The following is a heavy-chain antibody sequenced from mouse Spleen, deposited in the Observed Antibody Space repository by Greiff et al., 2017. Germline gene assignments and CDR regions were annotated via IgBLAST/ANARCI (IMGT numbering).Heavy chain of an antibody. D-gene: IGHD2-14*01. CDR3: ARRGDRYYCFDY. V-gene: IGHV1-63*01. CDR2: IYPGGGYT. Sequence: QVQLQQSGAELVRPGTSVKMSCKASGYTFTNYWIGWAKQRPGHGLEWIGDIYPGGGYTNYNEKFKGKATLPADKSSSTAYMQFSSLTSEDSAIYYCARRGDRYYCFDYWGQGTTLTVSS. CDR1: GYTFTNYW. J-gene: IGHJ2*01.